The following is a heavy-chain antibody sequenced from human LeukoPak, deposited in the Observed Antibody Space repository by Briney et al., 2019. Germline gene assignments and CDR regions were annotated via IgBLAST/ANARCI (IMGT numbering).Heavy chain of an antibody. V-gene: IGHV3-30*04. D-gene: IGHD2-2*01. CDR1: GFTFSSYA. CDR2: ISYDGSNK. Sequence: HSGGSLRLSCVASGFTFSSYAMHWVRQAPGKGLEWVAVISYDGSNKYYADSVKGRFTISRDNSKNTLYLQVNSLRPEDTAVYYCASDSTKKYQLPLYCDSGGQGTLVTVPS. J-gene: IGHJ4*02. CDR3: ASDSTKKYQLPLYCDS.